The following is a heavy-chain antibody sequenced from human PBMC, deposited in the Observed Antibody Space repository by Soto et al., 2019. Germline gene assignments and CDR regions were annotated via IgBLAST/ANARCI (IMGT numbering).Heavy chain of an antibody. CDR1: GYIFDDYR. CDR2: IDPGDSDT. Sequence: PGESLKISCRGSGYIFDDYRIGWVRQKPGKGPEWMGLIDPGDSDTRYTPSLNGHVTISVDTSLGFAYLQWSSLKASDTAMYFCVRLGNPGIVVATDCGQGTLVTVYS. V-gene: IGHV5-51*01. D-gene: IGHD2-21*02. CDR3: VRLGNPGIVVATD. J-gene: IGHJ4*02.